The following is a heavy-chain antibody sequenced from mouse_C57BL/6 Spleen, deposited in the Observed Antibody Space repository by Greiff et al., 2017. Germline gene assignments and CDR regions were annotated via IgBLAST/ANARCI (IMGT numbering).Heavy chain of an antibody. CDR3: ARDDHDGAWFAY. CDR2: ISYDGSN. J-gene: IGHJ3*01. D-gene: IGHD2-12*01. V-gene: IGHV3-6*01. CDR1: GYSITSGYY. Sequence: VQLKESGPGLVKPSQSLSLTCSVTGYSITSGYYWNWIRQFPGNKLEWMGYISYDGSNNYNPSLKNRISITRDTSKNQFFLKLNSVTTEDTATYYCARDDHDGAWFAYWGQGTLVTVSA.